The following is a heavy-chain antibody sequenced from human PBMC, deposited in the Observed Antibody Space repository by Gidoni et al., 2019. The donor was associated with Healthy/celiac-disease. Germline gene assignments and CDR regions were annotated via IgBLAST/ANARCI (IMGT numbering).Heavy chain of an antibody. J-gene: IGHJ4*02. D-gene: IGHD2-21*02. V-gene: IGHV3-9*02. CDR3: AKDAGARYCGGDCYLFDY. CDR1: GFTSDEYA. CDR2: ISWNSGSI. Sequence: EVPLEEYGGGLVQPGRSLRLSCAASGFTSDEYARHWVRHAPGKGLEWVSGISWNSGSIGYADSVKGRFTISRDNAKNSLYLQMNSLRAEDTSLYYCAKDAGARYCGGDCYLFDYWGQGTLVTVSS.